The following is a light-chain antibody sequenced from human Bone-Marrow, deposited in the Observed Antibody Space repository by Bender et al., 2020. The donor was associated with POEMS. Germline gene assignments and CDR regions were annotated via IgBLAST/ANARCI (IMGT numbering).Light chain of an antibody. V-gene: IGLV2-14*02. CDR2: EDT. CDR1: SSDVGSYNL. Sequence: QSALTQPSSVSGSLGQSITISCTGTSSDVGSYNLVSWYQHLPGEAPKLVIHEDTKRPSGVSSRFSGSKSGSTASLTISGLQAEDEGEYYCSSYTARSPPVVFGGGTKLTVL. CDR3: SSYTARSPPVV. J-gene: IGLJ2*01.